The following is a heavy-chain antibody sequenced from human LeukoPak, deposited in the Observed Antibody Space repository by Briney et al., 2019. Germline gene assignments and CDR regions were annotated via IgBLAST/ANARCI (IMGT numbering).Heavy chain of an antibody. CDR2: TSNHGNDG. CDR3: TRDRGAMNDFDY. V-gene: IGHV3-30*01. CDR1: GFIFSSYA. Sequence: PGGSLRLSCTASGFIFSSYAMHWVRQSPGKGLEWVAVTSNHGNDGFYADSVKGRFTISRDNSKKTLYLQMDSLRPEDTGVYYCTRDRGAMNDFDYWGQGTLVTVSS. D-gene: IGHD2-2*01. J-gene: IGHJ4*02.